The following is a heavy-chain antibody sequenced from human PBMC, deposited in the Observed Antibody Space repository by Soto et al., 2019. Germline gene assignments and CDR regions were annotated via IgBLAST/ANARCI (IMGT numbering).Heavy chain of an antibody. V-gene: IGHV3-23*01. Sequence: EVQLLESGGGLVQPGGSLRHSCAASGFTFSRHAMSWVRQAPGKGLEWVSTLSAFDNTYYADSVKGRFIISRDISKNTLSLQMNSLRVDDTAVYYCAKDPRAYSTNMGYYFDYWGQGSLVTVSS. D-gene: IGHD6-13*01. CDR2: LSAFDNT. CDR3: AKDPRAYSTNMGYYFDY. CDR1: GFTFSRHA. J-gene: IGHJ4*02.